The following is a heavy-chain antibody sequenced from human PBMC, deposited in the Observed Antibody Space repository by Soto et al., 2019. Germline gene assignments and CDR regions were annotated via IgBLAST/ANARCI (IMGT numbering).Heavy chain of an antibody. CDR3: ARDWHCSGGTRPDVFDI. CDR2: ISTYNGDT. D-gene: IGHD2-15*01. Sequence: ASVKVSCKASGYTFTDYGISWVRQAPGQGLEWMGWISTYNGDTNYAQQLQGRVTMTTDTSTSTVYMELGSLRSDDTPVFYCARDWHCSGGTRPDVFDIWGQGTEVTVSS. J-gene: IGHJ3*02. V-gene: IGHV1-18*01. CDR1: GYTFTDYG.